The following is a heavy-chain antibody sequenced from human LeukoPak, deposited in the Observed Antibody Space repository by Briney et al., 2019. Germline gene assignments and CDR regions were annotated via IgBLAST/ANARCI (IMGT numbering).Heavy chain of an antibody. CDR3: ARDKGGLYYYGMDV. V-gene: IGHV3-53*01. CDR1: GFTVSSNY. CDR2: IYSGGST. J-gene: IGHJ6*02. Sequence: GGSLRLSCAASGFTVSSNYMSWVRQAPGKGLEWVSVIYSGGSTYYADSVKGRFTIPRDNSKNTLYLQMNSLRAEDTAVYYCARDKGGLYYYGMDVRGQGTTVTVSS. D-gene: IGHD3-16*01.